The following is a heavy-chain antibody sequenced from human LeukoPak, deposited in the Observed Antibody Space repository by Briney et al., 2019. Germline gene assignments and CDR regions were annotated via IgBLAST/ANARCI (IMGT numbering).Heavy chain of an antibody. J-gene: IGHJ4*02. D-gene: IGHD2-8*01. CDR1: GGSISSGGYY. Sequence: SQTLSLTCTVSGGSISSGGYYWSWIRQHPGKGLEWIGCIYYSGSTYYNPSLKSRVTISVDTSKNQFSLKLSSVTAADTAVYYCARDRYCTNGVCFLFDYWGQGTLVTVSS. V-gene: IGHV4-31*03. CDR2: IYYSGST. CDR3: ARDRYCTNGVCFLFDY.